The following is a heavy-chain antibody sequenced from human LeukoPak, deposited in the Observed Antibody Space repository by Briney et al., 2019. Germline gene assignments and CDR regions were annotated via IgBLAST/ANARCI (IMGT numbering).Heavy chain of an antibody. J-gene: IGHJ4*01. V-gene: IGHV3-43*02. CDR2: ISADGAST. CDR1: GFNFDEYA. CDR3: AKDRWLRERRPIDY. Sequence: GGSLRLSCAATGFNFDEYALHWLRQAPGRGLEWVSLISADGASTYYAASVKGRFTISRDKSKNSLYLQMNNLRTEDTALYYCAKDRWLRERRPIDYWGQGTLVTVSS. D-gene: IGHD5-12*01.